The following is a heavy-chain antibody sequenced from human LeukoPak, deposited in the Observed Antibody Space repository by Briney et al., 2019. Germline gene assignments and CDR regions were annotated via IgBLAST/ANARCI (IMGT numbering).Heavy chain of an antibody. V-gene: IGHV3-49*03. D-gene: IGHD4-17*01. CDR2: ITNKAFGGTA. J-gene: IGHJ4*02. CDR1: GFTFSIYW. Sequence: GGSLRLSCAASGFTFSIYWMSWFRQTPEKGLEGVGFITNKAFGGTAEYAASVKGRFTISRDDSRSIVYLQMDSLRTEDTGIYYCTRDEYGLGSNFFDCWGQGTLVTVSS. CDR3: TRDEYGLGSNFFDC.